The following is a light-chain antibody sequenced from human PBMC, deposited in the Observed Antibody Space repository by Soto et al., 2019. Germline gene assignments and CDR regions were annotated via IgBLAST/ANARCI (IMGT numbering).Light chain of an antibody. CDR2: GAS. CDR1: QSVSSK. J-gene: IGKJ5*01. CDR3: QQYGSSPIT. Sequence: DIVLTQPPGTLSLSQGERATLCFRASQSVSSKLAWYQQKPGQAPKLLIYGASSRATGIPDRFSGSGSGTDFTLTISRLEPEDFAVYYRQQYGSSPITFGQGTRLEIK. V-gene: IGKV3-20*01.